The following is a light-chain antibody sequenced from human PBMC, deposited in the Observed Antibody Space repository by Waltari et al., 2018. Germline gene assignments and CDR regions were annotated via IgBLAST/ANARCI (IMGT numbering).Light chain of an antibody. J-gene: IGKJ5*01. CDR1: QSVLYSSNTKNY. CDR2: WAS. V-gene: IGKV4-1*01. CDR3: QQYYTTPPV. Sequence: DTVMTQSPASLAVFLVERCTMYCTSSQSVLYSSNTKNYLAWYQQKPGQPPKLLIYWASTRESGVPDRFSGSGSVTDFTLTITSLQAEDVALYYCQQYYTTPPVFGQGTRLEIK.